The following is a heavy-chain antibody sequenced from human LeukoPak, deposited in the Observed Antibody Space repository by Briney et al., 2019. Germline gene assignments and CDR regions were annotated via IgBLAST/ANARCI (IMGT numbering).Heavy chain of an antibody. CDR2: IYYSGST. Sequence: PSETLSLTCTVSGYSISSGYYWGWIRQPPGKGLEWIGSIYYSGSTYYNPSLKSRVTISVDTSKNQFSLKLSSVTAADTAVYYCARQLGSSGWYLGFDYWGQGTLVTVSP. CDR3: ARQLGSSGWYLGFDY. CDR1: GYSISSGYY. J-gene: IGHJ4*02. D-gene: IGHD6-19*01. V-gene: IGHV4-38-2*02.